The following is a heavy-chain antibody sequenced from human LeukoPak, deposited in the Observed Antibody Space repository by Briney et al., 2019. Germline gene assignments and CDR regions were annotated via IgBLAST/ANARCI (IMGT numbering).Heavy chain of an antibody. CDR3: AKGTSMIVVIITTVEY. J-gene: IGHJ4*02. Sequence: GGSLRLSCAASGFTFSSYVMSWVRQAPGKGLEWVSAISGSGSSTHYADSVKGRFTISRDNSKNTLYLQMNSLRAEDTAVYYCAKGTSMIVVIITTVEYWGQGTLVTVSS. CDR1: GFTFSSYV. V-gene: IGHV3-23*01. CDR2: ISGSGSST. D-gene: IGHD3-22*01.